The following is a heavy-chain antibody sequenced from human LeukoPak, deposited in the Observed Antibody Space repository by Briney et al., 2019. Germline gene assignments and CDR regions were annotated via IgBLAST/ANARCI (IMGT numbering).Heavy chain of an antibody. CDR1: GFTFDTYA. J-gene: IGHJ4*02. CDR2: ISVSGGST. CDR3: ARGIFNPDS. D-gene: IGHD3-9*01. Sequence: GGSLRLSCAASGFTFDTYAVTWVRQAPGKGLEWVSSISVSGGSTYYADSVKGRFTISRDNSKNTLYLQMNSLRAEDTAVYYCARGIFNPDSWGQGTLVTVSS. V-gene: IGHV3-23*01.